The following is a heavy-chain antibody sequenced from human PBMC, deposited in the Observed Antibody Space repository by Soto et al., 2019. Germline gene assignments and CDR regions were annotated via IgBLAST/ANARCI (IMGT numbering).Heavy chain of an antibody. CDR3: ARVPAGALFDY. D-gene: IGHD7-27*01. CDR1: GFTFSSYS. J-gene: IGHJ4*02. CDR2: ISSSSSYI. V-gene: IGHV3-21*01. Sequence: EVQLVESGGGLVKPGGSLRLSCAASGFTFSSYSMNWVRQAPGKGLEWVSSISSSSSYIYYADSVKGRFTISSDNAKNSLYLQMTSLRAEDPAVYYCARVPAGALFDYWGQGTLVTVSS.